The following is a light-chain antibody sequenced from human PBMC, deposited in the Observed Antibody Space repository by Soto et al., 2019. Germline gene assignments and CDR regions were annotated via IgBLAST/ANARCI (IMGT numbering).Light chain of an antibody. J-gene: IGKJ1*01. CDR1: QHVNKW. CDR2: DAS. CDR3: QQYNSYSPWT. V-gene: IGKV1-5*01. Sequence: DIQMNQSPSTLSASVGDRVTITCRASQHVNKWLAWFQQKPGKVPKLLIFDASTLQTGVPSRFGGGGSGTEFTLPISCLQPDDFATYYCQQYNSYSPWTFGPGTKVEI.